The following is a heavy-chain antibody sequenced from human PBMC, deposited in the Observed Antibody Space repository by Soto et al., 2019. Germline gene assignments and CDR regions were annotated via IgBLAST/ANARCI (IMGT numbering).Heavy chain of an antibody. CDR1: GFTFSSYA. Sequence: GSLRLSCAASGFTFSSYAMHWVRQAPGTGLEWVAVISYDGRDKYYPDSVKGRFTISRDNSKNTPYLQMNSLRAEDTAVYYCARSAGGSYPHYDYWGQGTLVTVSS. J-gene: IGHJ4*02. CDR3: ARSAGGSYPHYDY. D-gene: IGHD1-26*01. V-gene: IGHV3-30*04. CDR2: ISYDGRDK.